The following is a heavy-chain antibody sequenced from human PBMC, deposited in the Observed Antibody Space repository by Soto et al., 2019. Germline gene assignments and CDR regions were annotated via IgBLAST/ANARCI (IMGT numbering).Heavy chain of an antibody. CDR3: AGTRSPHYSNYFDY. V-gene: IGHV4-4*02. D-gene: IGHD4-4*01. CDR1: GGSISSSNW. CDR2: IYHSGST. Sequence: LSLTCAVSGGSISSSNWWSWVRQPPGKGLEWIGEIYHSGSTNYNPSLKSRVTISVDKSKNQFSLKLSSVTAADTAVYYCAGTRSPHYSNYFDYWGQGTLVTVSS. J-gene: IGHJ4*02.